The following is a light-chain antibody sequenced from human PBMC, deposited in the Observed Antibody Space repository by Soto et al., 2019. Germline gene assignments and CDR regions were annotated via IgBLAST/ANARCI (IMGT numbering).Light chain of an antibody. Sequence: QSALTQPASVSGSPGQSITISCTGTSRDVGGYNSVSWYQQHPGKTPKLMIYDVSNRPSGVSNRFSGSKSGNTASLTISGLQAEDESEYYCSSYTSSLAKVFGGGTKLTVL. V-gene: IGLV2-14*01. CDR3: SSYTSSLAKV. CDR2: DVS. J-gene: IGLJ2*01. CDR1: SRDVGGYNS.